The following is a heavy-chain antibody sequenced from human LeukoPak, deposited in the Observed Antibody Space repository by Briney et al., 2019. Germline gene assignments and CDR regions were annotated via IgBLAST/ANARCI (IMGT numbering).Heavy chain of an antibody. CDR1: GFNFSSNP. CDR3: AKAGGSYDY. CDR2: ISGSCGST. Sequence: QPGGSLRLSCAASGFNFSSNPMSWVRQAPGKGLEWVSAISGSCGSTYYADSVKGRFTISRDNSKNTLYLQMNSLRAEDTAVYYCAKAGGSYDYWGQGTLVTVSS. D-gene: IGHD1-26*01. V-gene: IGHV3-23*01. J-gene: IGHJ4*02.